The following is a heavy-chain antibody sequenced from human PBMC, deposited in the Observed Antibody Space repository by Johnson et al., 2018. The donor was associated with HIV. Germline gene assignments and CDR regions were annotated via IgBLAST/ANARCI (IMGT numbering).Heavy chain of an antibody. Sequence: VQLVESGGGLVQPGGSLRLSCAASGFTFSSYAMSWVRQAPGKGLEWVSAISGSGGTTYYADSVKGRFTISRDNSKNTPYLKMNSLRAEDTAVYYCARERYSTLINDAFDRWGQGTMVTVSS. V-gene: IGHV3-23*04. D-gene: IGHD6-13*01. CDR1: GFTFSSYA. J-gene: IGHJ3*02. CDR3: ARERYSTLINDAFDR. CDR2: ISGSGGTT.